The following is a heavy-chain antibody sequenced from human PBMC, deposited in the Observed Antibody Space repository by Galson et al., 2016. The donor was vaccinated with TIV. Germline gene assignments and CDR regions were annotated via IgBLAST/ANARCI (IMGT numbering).Heavy chain of an antibody. CDR1: GFTFSNFA. J-gene: IGHJ4*02. V-gene: IGHV3-30*03. Sequence: SLRLSCAASGFTFSNFAMHWVRQAPGKGLEWVAAISYDGSNQYYADTVKGRFTISRDNSKTTLYLQMNSLRAEDTAVYYCARGSSTSYYNFDSWGQGTLVTVSS. D-gene: IGHD2/OR15-2a*01. CDR2: ISYDGSNQ. CDR3: ARGSSTSYYNFDS.